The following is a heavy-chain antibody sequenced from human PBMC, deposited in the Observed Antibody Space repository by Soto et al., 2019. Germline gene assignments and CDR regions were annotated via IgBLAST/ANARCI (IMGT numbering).Heavy chain of an antibody. J-gene: IGHJ4*02. CDR1: GFTFSSFA. CDR3: AKEPYTSGSSDY. V-gene: IGHV3-23*01. Sequence: GGSLRLSCAASGFTFSSFAMSWVRQAPGKGLEWVSGISGNAYSAYYADSVKGRFTISRDNSKSTLYLRMNSLRAEDTAVYYCAKEPYTSGSSDYWGQGTLVTVSS. D-gene: IGHD3-10*01. CDR2: ISGNAYSA.